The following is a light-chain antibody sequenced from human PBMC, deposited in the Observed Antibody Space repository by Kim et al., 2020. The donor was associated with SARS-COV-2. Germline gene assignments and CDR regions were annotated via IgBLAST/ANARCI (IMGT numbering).Light chain of an antibody. J-gene: IGLJ3*02. CDR1: SGHNNYA. Sequence: SVKLTCTLSSGHNNYAITWHQQQPEKGPRYLIKLDSDGSHSKGDGIPDRFSGSSSGAERYLTISSLQSEDEADYYCQTWGNGIWVFGGGTQLTVL. CDR3: QTWGNGIWV. CDR2: LDSDGSH. V-gene: IGLV4-69*01.